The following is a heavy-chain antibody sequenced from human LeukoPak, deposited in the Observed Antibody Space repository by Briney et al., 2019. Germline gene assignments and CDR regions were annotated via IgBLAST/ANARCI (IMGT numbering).Heavy chain of an antibody. J-gene: IGHJ5*02. CDR3: ARDPHGIEAAGTGWFDP. CDR1: GYTFTSYY. V-gene: IGHV1-46*01. D-gene: IGHD6-13*01. CDR2: INPSGGST. Sequence: ASVKVSCKASGYTFTSYYMHWVRQAPGQGLEWMGIINPSGGSTSYAQKFQGRVTMTGDMSTSTVYMELSSLRSEDTAVYYCARDPHGIEAAGTGWFDPWGQGTLVTVSS.